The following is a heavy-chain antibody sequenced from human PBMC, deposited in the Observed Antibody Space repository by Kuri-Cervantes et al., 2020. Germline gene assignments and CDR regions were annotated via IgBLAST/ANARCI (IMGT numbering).Heavy chain of an antibody. J-gene: IGHJ4*02. V-gene: IGHV3-21*01. CDR1: GFTFSSYS. Sequence: GGSLRLSCAASGFTFSSYSMNWVRQAPGKGPEWVSSISSSSSYIYYADSVKGRFTISRDNSKNTLYLQMNSLRAEDTAVYYCAKEDYIVVLYYFDYWGQGTLVTVSS. D-gene: IGHD5-12*01. CDR3: AKEDYIVVLYYFDY. CDR2: ISSSSSYI.